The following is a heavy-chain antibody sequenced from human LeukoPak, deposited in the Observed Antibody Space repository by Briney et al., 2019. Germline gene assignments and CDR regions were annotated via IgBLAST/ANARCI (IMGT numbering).Heavy chain of an antibody. Sequence: SETLSLTCTVSGSSISSHYWSWIRQPPGKGLEWIGYIYYSGSTNYNPSLKSRVTISVDTSKNQFSLKLSSVTAADTAVYYCARDPSPRSVAARGLDAFDIWGQGTMVTVSS. CDR1: GSSISSHY. V-gene: IGHV4-59*11. CDR3: ARDPSPRSVAARGLDAFDI. CDR2: IYYSGST. D-gene: IGHD6-6*01. J-gene: IGHJ3*02.